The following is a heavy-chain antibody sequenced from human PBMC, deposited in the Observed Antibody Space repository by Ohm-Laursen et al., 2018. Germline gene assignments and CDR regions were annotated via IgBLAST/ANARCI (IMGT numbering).Heavy chain of an antibody. CDR1: SGSISSYY. D-gene: IGHD4-17*01. CDR2: IYYSGTT. J-gene: IGHJ4*02. CDR3: ARHCNDYGDYSFDC. Sequence: PSDTLSLTCAVSSGSISSYYWSWIRQTPTKGLEWIGYIYYSGTTHYNPSLKSRVTISVDTSSTQCSLALSTLTAADTAVYYCARHCNDYGDYSFDCWGQGTLVTVSS. V-gene: IGHV4-59*08.